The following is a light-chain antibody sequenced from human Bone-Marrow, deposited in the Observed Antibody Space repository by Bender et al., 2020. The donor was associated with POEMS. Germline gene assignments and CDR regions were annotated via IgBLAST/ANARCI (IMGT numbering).Light chain of an antibody. J-gene: IGLJ1*01. CDR3: DAWDDSLNAYV. CDR1: NSNIGTTA. CDR2: SNN. Sequence: QSVLTQPPSASGTPGQRVTISCSGSNSNIGTTAVHWYQQFPGTATTLLIYSNNQRPSGVPDRFAGSESGTSASLDISGLQSEDEADYYCDAWDDSLNAYVFGTGTKVTGL. V-gene: IGLV1-44*01.